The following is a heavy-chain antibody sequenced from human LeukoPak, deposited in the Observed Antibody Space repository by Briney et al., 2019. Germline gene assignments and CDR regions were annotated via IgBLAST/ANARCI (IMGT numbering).Heavy chain of an antibody. D-gene: IGHD6-13*01. CDR3: ATDIAAAGNH. J-gene: IGHJ5*02. V-gene: IGHV1-69-2*01. CDR1: GYTFTDYC. CDR2: VDPEDGET. Sequence: GASVKVSCKASGYTFTDYCMHWVQQAPGKGLEWMGRVDPEDGETIYAEKFQGRVTITADTSTDTAYMELSSLRSEDTAVYYCATDIAAAGNHWGQGTLVTVSS.